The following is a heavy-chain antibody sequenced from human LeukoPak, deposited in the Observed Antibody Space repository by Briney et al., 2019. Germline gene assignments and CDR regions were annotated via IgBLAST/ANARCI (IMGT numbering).Heavy chain of an antibody. D-gene: IGHD5-24*01. CDR3: AGGDDYNSYFFDY. CDR2: IYYNGKS. V-gene: IGHV4-59*01. J-gene: IGHJ4*01. Sequence: SETLSLTCTVSGGSISSYYWSWIRQSPGKGLEWIGYIYYNGKSNYNPSLNSRVTVSVDTSQNHFSLKLRSVTAADTAVYFCAGGDDYNSYFFDYWGRGTLVTVSS. CDR1: GGSISSYY.